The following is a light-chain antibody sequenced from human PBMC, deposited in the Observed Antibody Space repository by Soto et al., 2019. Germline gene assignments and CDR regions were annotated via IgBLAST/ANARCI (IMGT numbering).Light chain of an antibody. CDR3: QQYGSSLLT. CDR1: QRVSSN. Sequence: EIVMTQSPFTLSVSPGERATLSCRASQRVSSNVAWYQQKPGQAPRLLIYGASSRATGIPDRFSGSGSGTDFTLTISRLEPEDFAVYYCQQYGSSLLTFGGGTKVDIK. CDR2: GAS. J-gene: IGKJ4*01. V-gene: IGKV3-20*01.